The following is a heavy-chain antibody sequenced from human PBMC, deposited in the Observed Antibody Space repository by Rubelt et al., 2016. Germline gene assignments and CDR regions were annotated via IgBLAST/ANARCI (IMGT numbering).Heavy chain of an antibody. D-gene: IGHD6-6*01. Sequence: QVQLQESGPGLVKPSETLSLTCTVSGYSISSGYCWGWIRQPPGKGLEWIARISYGGTTYYNPSLNSRVAISLDTSKNQLSWTLASGTATDTAIYYCVRVFVARPDYFDYWGQGTLVTVSS. V-gene: IGHV4-38-2*02. J-gene: IGHJ4*02. CDR1: GYSISSGYC. CDR2: ISYGGTT. CDR3: VRVFVARPDYFDY.